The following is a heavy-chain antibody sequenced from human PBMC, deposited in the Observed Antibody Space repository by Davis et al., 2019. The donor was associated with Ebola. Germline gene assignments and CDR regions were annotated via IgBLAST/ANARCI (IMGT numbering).Heavy chain of an antibody. CDR1: GAFFSSCGYS. V-gene: IGHV4-30-2*03. CDR3: ARLSSSVAGLY. D-gene: IGHD6-19*01. Sequence: MPSETLSLTCAVSGAFFSSCGYSWIWIRQPPGKGLEWIAYYYYTGSTYYSPSLKSRVIISVDTSRKQFSLNLSSVTAADTAIYYCARLSSSVAGLYWVQGILVTVSS. J-gene: IGHJ4*02. CDR2: YYYTGST.